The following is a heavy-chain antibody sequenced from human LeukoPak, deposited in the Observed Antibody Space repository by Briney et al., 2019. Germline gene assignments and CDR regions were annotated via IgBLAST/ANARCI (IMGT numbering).Heavy chain of an antibody. J-gene: IGHJ5*02. Sequence: SATLSLTCTVFGHSIISYCWGSIRHPPGKGMDWVGSICYGGSTNYNPSLKSRLTLSLETSKNQLSLNLHSVTPAHPSVFFCAGRVVESAAITERDWLAPWGQGALVTVSS. CDR2: ICYGGST. D-gene: IGHD5-24*01. CDR3: AGRVVESAAITERDWLAP. CDR1: GHSIISYC. V-gene: IGHV4-59*08.